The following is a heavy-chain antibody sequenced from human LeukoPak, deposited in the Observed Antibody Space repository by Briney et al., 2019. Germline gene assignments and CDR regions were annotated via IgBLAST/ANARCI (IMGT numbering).Heavy chain of an antibody. J-gene: IGHJ6*03. D-gene: IGHD2-2*02. CDR2: IKQDGSEK. CDR3: ARGGLVVPAAIPYYMDV. CDR1: GFTFSSYG. Sequence: PGGSLRLSCAASGFTFSSYGMSWVRQAPGKGLEWVANIKQDGSEKYYVDSVKGRFTISRDNAKNSLYRQMNSLRAEDTAVYYCARGGLVVPAAIPYYMDVWGKGTTVTVSS. V-gene: IGHV3-7*01.